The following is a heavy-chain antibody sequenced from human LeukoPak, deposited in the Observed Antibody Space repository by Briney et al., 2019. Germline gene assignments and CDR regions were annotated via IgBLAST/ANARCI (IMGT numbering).Heavy chain of an antibody. J-gene: IGHJ4*02. V-gene: IGHV1-18*01. CDR2: ISVYNANT. D-gene: IGHD1-1*01. CDR1: GYRFINYG. CDR3: ETDHWQTPSYFDY. Sequence: ASVKVSCKASGYRFINYGISWVRQAPGQGLEWMGCISVYNANTNYAQKLQGRVTMTTDTSTSTAYMELRSVRCVDTSVYYCETDHWQTPSYFDYWGQGTLVTVSS.